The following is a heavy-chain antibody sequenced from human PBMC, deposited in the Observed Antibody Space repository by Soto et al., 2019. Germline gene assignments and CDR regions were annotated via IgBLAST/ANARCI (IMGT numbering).Heavy chain of an antibody. V-gene: IGHV3-53*02. Sequence: EVQLVETGGGLIQPGGSLRLSCAASGFTVSSNYMSWVRQAPGKGLEWVSVIYSGGSTYYADSVKGRFTISRDNSKNTLYLQMNSLRAEDTAVYYCARDNTYYYYGMDVWGQGTTVTVS. CDR1: GFTVSSNY. J-gene: IGHJ6*02. CDR2: IYSGGST. CDR3: ARDNTYYYYGMDV.